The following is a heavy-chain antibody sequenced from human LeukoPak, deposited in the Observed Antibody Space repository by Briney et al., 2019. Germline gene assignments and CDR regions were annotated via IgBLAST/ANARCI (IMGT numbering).Heavy chain of an antibody. CDR3: ARFSAVAGVY. D-gene: IGHD6-19*01. V-gene: IGHV4-39*01. CDR2: IYYSGST. Sequence: SETLSLTCTVSGGSISSSSYYWGWIRQPPGKGLEWIGSIYYSGSTYYNPSLKSRVTISVDTSKNQFSLKLSSATAADTAVYYCARFSAVAGVYWGQGTLVTVSS. CDR1: GGSISSSSYY. J-gene: IGHJ4*02.